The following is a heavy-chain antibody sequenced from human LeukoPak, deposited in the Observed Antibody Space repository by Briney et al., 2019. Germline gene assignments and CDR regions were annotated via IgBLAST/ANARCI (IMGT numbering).Heavy chain of an antibody. Sequence: PGASVKVSCKASGGTFSSYAISWVRQAPGQGLEWMGGIIPIFGTANYAQKFQGRVTITADESTGTAYMELSSLRSEDTAVYYCARDHCSGGSCFYYFDYWGQGTLVTVSS. CDR1: GGTFSSYA. D-gene: IGHD2-15*01. CDR2: IIPIFGTA. V-gene: IGHV1-69*13. J-gene: IGHJ4*02. CDR3: ARDHCSGGSCFYYFDY.